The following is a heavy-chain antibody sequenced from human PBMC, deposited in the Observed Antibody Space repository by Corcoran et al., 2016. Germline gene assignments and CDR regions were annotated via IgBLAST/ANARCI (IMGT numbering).Heavy chain of an antibody. CDR1: GYTFTSYY. CDR2: INPSGGST. V-gene: IGHV1-46*01. CDR3: ARDPSGSPRFFSEYYFDY. J-gene: IGHJ4*02. Sequence: QVQLVQSGAEVKKPGASVKVSCTASGYTFTSYYMHWVRQAPGQGLEWMGIINPSGGSTSYAQKFQGRVTMTRDTSTSTVYMELSSLRSEDTAVYYCARDPSGSPRFFSEYYFDYWGQGTLVTVSS. D-gene: IGHD1-26*01.